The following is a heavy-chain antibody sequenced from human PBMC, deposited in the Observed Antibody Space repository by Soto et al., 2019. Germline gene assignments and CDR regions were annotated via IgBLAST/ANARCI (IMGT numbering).Heavy chain of an antibody. V-gene: IGHV1-18*01. CDR1: GYTFTLFG. CDR2: ISPYNGDT. J-gene: IGHJ4*02. CDR3: ARGGQYRYFDY. Sequence: QVQLVQSGAEVKKPGASVKVSCTTSGYTFTLFGITWVRQAPGQGLEGMGWISPYNGDTKYAEKLEGRVTLTTNTSTDTAYMELTSLTSDDTAEYYCARGGQYRYFDYWGQGTLVTVSS. D-gene: IGHD2-2*02.